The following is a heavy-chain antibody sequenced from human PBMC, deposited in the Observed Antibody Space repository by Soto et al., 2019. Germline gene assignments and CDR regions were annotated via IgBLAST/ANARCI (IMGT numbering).Heavy chain of an antibody. J-gene: IGHJ4*02. CDR1: GGTFSSYP. CDR2: IIPIFGTT. D-gene: IGHD1-1*01. Sequence: QVQLVQSGAEVKQPGSSVRVSCKASGGTFSSYPIGWVRQAPGQGLEWMGLIIPIFGTTNYAQRFQGRVTISADESTRTAYMELSSLRYEDTAVYFCARPRTTATTKGYDYWGQGTLVTVSS. CDR3: ARPRTTATTKGYDY. V-gene: IGHV1-69*01.